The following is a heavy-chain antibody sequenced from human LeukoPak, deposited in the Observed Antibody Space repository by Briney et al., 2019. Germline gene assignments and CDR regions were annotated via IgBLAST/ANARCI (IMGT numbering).Heavy chain of an antibody. CDR1: GFTFSTYR. CDR3: AREDATSYYFDY. J-gene: IGHJ4*02. V-gene: IGHV3-48*04. Sequence: PGGSLRLSCVASGFTFSTYRMNWVRQAPGKGLEWVSDMSSSSNTKYSADSVKGRFTISRDNAKNSLFLQMNSLGAEDTAVYYCAREDATSYYFDYWGQGALVTVSS. CDR2: MSSSSNTK.